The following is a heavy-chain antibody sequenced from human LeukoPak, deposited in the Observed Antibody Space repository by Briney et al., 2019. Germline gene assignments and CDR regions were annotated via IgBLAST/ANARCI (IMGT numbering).Heavy chain of an antibody. D-gene: IGHD3-9*01. CDR2: IYYSGST. CDR3: ARRGGYDILTGYYGYYFDY. CDR1: GGSISSGGYY. V-gene: IGHV4-39*01. J-gene: IGHJ4*02. Sequence: PSETLSLTCTVSGGSISSGGYYWSWIRQHPGKGLEWIGYIYYSGSTYYNPSLKSRVTISVDTSKNQFFLKLSSVTAADTAVYYCARRGGYDILTGYYGYYFDYWGQGTLVTVSS.